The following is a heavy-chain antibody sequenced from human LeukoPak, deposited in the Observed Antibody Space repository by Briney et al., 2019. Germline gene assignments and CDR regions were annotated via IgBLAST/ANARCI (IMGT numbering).Heavy chain of an antibody. Sequence: GGSLRLSCAASGFTFSSYAMSWVRQAPGKGLEWVSAISGSGGSTYYADSVKGRFTISRDNSKNTLYLQMNSLRAEDTAVYYCARAIVVVPAAGVNYYYMDVWGKGTTVTVSS. V-gene: IGHV3-23*01. D-gene: IGHD2-2*01. CDR2: ISGSGGST. CDR3: ARAIVVVPAAGVNYYYMDV. J-gene: IGHJ6*03. CDR1: GFTFSSYA.